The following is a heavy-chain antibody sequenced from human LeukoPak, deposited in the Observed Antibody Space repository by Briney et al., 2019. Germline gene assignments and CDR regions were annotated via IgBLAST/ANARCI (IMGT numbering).Heavy chain of an antibody. CDR3: ARECSGGKCYSGVVDY. CDR2: IYHSGST. CDR1: GGSISSYY. J-gene: IGHJ4*02. Sequence: PSETLSLTCTVSGGSISSYYWSWIRQPPGKGLEWIGYIYHSGSTNYNPSLKSRVTMSIDPSKNQFSLRLTAVTAADAPGYYCARECSGGKCYSGVVDYWRQGPLVSV. V-gene: IGHV4-59*12. D-gene: IGHD2-15*01.